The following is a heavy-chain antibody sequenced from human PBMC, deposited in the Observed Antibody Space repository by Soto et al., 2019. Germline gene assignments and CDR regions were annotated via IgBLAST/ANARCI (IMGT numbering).Heavy chain of an antibody. J-gene: IGHJ4*02. CDR1: GFTFSSYG. CDR2: IWYDGSNK. V-gene: IGHV3-33*01. D-gene: IGHD6-6*01. Sequence: QVQLVESGGGVVQPGRSLRLSCAASGFTFSSYGMHWVRQAPGKGLEWVAVIWYDGSNKYYADSVKGRFTISRDNSKNTLYLQMNRLSAEDTAVYYCARDTSEEYSSSSGPDYWGQGTLVTVSS. CDR3: ARDTSEEYSSSSGPDY.